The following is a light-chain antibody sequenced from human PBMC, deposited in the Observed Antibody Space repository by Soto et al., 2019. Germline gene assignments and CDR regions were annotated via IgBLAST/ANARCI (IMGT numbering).Light chain of an antibody. CDR1: QSISRS. V-gene: IGKV1-5*01. CDR3: QQYSSFLLT. Sequence: DIQMTQSPSTLSASVGDRVTITCRASQSISRSLAWYQQKPGKAPNLLIFDASSLESGVPSRFSGSGFGTEFTLTISSLQPDDFATYYCQQYSSFLLTFAPGTTVDIK. CDR2: DAS. J-gene: IGKJ3*01.